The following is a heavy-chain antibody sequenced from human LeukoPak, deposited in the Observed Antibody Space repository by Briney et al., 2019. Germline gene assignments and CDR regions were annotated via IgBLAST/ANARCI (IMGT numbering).Heavy chain of an antibody. J-gene: IGHJ3*02. Sequence: GGSLRLSCAASGFTFSSYGMHWVGHAPGKGLEWVAVIWYDGSNKYYADSVKGRFTISRDNSKNTLYLQMNSLRAEDTAVYYCARPYYDSSGYYYWGNAFDIWGQGTMVTVSS. V-gene: IGHV3-33*01. CDR2: IWYDGSNK. CDR1: GFTFSSYG. CDR3: ARPYYDSSGYYYWGNAFDI. D-gene: IGHD3-22*01.